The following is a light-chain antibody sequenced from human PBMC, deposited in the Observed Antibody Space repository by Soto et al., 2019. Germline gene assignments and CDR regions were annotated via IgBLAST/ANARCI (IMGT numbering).Light chain of an antibody. Sequence: IVMTQSPATLSVYQGERATLSCRASQSVSSNLAWYQQKPGQAPRLLIYGASTRATGIPARFSGSGSGTEFTFTISSLQSEDFAVYHCQQYHDWPITFGQGTKVDIK. J-gene: IGKJ1*01. CDR1: QSVSSN. CDR3: QQYHDWPIT. V-gene: IGKV3-15*01. CDR2: GAS.